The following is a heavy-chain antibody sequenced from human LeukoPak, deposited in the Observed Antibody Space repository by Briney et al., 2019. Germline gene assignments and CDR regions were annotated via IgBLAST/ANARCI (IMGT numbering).Heavy chain of an antibody. D-gene: IGHD3-9*01. CDR1: GFTFSDHY. CDR2: ISPSGHTI. CDR3: ARRGYYDILTSYFDY. V-gene: IGHV3-11*04. J-gene: IGHJ4*02. Sequence: GGSLRLSCGVSGFTFSDHYMSWIRQAPGKGLEWLSCISPSGHTIYYADSVKGRFSISRDNAKNSLYLQMNSLRAEDTAVYYCARRGYYDILTSYFDYWGQGTLVTVSS.